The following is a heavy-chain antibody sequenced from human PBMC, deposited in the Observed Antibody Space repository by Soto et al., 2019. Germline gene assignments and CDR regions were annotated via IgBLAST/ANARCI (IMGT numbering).Heavy chain of an antibody. CDR3: AAGDHDYYYYYYGMDV. CDR1: GFTFTSSA. D-gene: IGHD1-1*01. J-gene: IGHJ6*02. Sequence: SVKVSCKASGFTFTSSAVQWVRQARGQRLEWIGWIVVGSGNTNYAQKFQERVTITRDMSTSTAYMELSSLRSEDTAVYYCAAGDHDYYYYYYGMDVWGQGTTVTVSS. CDR2: IVVGSGNT. V-gene: IGHV1-58*01.